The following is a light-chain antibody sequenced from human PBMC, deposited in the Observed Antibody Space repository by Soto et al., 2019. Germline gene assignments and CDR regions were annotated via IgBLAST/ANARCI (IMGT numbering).Light chain of an antibody. Sequence: QSVLTQPPSASRTPGQGVTISCSGSSSNIGSNYVYWYQQLPGTAPKLLIHTNNQRPSGVPDRFSGSKSGTSASLTISGLRSEDEADYYCAAWDDSLSGVVFGGGTKLTV. CDR1: SSNIGSNY. CDR3: AAWDDSLSGVV. V-gene: IGLV1-47*01. CDR2: TNN. J-gene: IGLJ2*01.